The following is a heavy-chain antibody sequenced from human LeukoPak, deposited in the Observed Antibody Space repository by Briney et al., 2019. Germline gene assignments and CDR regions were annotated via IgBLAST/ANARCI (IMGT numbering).Heavy chain of an antibody. J-gene: IGHJ4*02. CDR2: INTNTGNP. D-gene: IGHD3-22*01. CDR1: GYTFTSYA. V-gene: IGHV7-4-1*02. Sequence: ASVKVSCKASGYTFTSYAMNWVRQAPGQGLEWMGWINTNTGNPTYAQGFTGRFVFSLDTSVSTAYLQISSLKAEDTAVYYCASGGDYYDSSGYDYWGQGTLVTVSS. CDR3: ASGGDYYDSSGYDY.